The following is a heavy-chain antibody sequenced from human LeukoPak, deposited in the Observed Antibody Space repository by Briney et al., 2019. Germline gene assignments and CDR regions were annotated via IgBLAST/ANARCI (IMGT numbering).Heavy chain of an antibody. D-gene: IGHD4-17*01. J-gene: IGHJ4*02. CDR2: IYYTGST. CDR3: ARQGVYDYGAYVFDF. CDR1: GGSISSSSYC. V-gene: IGHV4-39*01. Sequence: PSETLSLTCTVSGGSISSSSYCWGWIRQPPGKGLEWIGSIYYTGSTNYNPSLKSRVTISVDTSKNQFSLKLSSVTAADTAVYYCARQGVYDYGAYVFDFWGQGTLVTVSS.